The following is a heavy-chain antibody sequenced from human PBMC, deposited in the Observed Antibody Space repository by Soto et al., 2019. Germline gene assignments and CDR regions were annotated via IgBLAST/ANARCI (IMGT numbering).Heavy chain of an antibody. Sequence: SETLSLTCTVSGGSISSYYWSWIRQPPGKGLEWIGYLYNSGSTNYNPSLKSRVIISLETSKNQFSLRLSSVTAADTAVYYCARHYYASGTNRWFDPWGQGTLVTVSS. CDR1: GGSISSYY. D-gene: IGHD3-10*01. J-gene: IGHJ5*02. V-gene: IGHV4-59*08. CDR2: LYNSGST. CDR3: ARHYYASGTNRWFDP.